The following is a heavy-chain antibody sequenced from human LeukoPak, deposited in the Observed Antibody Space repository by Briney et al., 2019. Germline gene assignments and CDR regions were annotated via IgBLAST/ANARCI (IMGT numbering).Heavy chain of an antibody. D-gene: IGHD3-22*01. CDR1: GYTFTSYG. CDR2: ISAYNGNT. Sequence: ASVKVSCKASGYTFTSYGISWVRQAPGQGLEWIGWISAYNGNTNYAQKLQGRVTMTTDTSTSTAYMELRSLRSDDTAVYYCARIGSSGYYYLSYFDYWGQGTLVTVSS. J-gene: IGHJ4*02. CDR3: ARIGSSGYYYLSYFDY. V-gene: IGHV1-18*01.